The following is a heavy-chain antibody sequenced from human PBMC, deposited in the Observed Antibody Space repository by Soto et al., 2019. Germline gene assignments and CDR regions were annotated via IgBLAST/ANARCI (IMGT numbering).Heavy chain of an antibody. D-gene: IGHD2-8*01. J-gene: IGHJ6*02. V-gene: IGHV1-2*04. CDR1: GYTFTGYY. CDR2: INPNSGGT. Sequence: ASVKVSCKASGYTFTGYYMHWVRQAPGQGLEWMGWINPNSGGTNYAQKFQGWVTMTRDTSISTAYMELSRLRSDDTAVYYCARTRLTYYYYGMDVWGQGTTVTVS. CDR3: ARTRLTYYYYGMDV.